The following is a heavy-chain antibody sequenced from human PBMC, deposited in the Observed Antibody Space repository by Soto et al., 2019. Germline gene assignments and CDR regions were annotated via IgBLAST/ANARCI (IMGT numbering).Heavy chain of an antibody. J-gene: IGHJ5*02. CDR3: ARFAALFWHAIWFAP. D-gene: IGHD3-9*01. Sequence: PGGSLRLSCTASGFEFTSTGMHWVPQAPGKAKKWVAVIAHDDSQIAYRDSVKGRFAVSRDNSNNTLFLQMHTLSPADTPAISCARFAALFWHAIWFAPWCHGTLVTDSS. CDR2: IAHDDSQI. V-gene: IGHV3-30*03. CDR1: GFEFTSTG.